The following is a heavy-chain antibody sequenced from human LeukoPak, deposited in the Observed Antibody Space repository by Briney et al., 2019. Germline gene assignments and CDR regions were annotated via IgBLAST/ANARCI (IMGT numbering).Heavy chain of an antibody. J-gene: IGHJ3*02. CDR3: AKESAYCSSTSCPDAFDI. D-gene: IGHD2-2*01. Sequence: GGSLRLSCAASGFTFSSYEMNWVRQAPGKGLEWVSYISSSGSTIYYADSVKGRFTIYTDNAKNSLYMQMNSLRADDTAVYYCAKESAYCSSTSCPDAFDIWGQGTMVTVSS. CDR2: ISSSGSTI. V-gene: IGHV3-48*03. CDR1: GFTFSSYE.